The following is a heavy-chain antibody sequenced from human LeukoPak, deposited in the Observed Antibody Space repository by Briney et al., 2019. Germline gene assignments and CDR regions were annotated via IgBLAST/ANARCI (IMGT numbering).Heavy chain of an antibody. V-gene: IGHV3-30*02. Sequence: GGSLRLSCAASGVTFTGYGMHSVRKAPGKGLGRVAFIPYDGSKQYYADSVKGRFTISRANSKNTLSLQMKRLRAEDTAVYYCAKGPSGIGDYWGQGTLVTVSS. D-gene: IGHD6-13*01. CDR2: IPYDGSKQ. CDR3: AKGPSGIGDY. J-gene: IGHJ4*02. CDR1: GVTFTGYG.